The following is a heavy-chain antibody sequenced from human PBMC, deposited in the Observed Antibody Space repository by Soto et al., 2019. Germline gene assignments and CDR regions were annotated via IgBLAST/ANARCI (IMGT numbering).Heavy chain of an antibody. CDR3: ARRYCSGGNCYRTNYDYYMDV. CDR1: GASMIRNTYY. CDR2: IYSSGHT. V-gene: IGHV4-39*01. J-gene: IGHJ6*03. D-gene: IGHD2-15*01. Sequence: HLHLQESGPALVKPSETLSLTCSVSGASMIRNTYYWGWIRQPPGKGLEWIGRIYSSGHTYSTLSLTGRVSMSVDTSKNQCSLNLTSVTAADTAVYYCARRYCSGGNCYRTNYDYYMDVWGKGTSVTVSS.